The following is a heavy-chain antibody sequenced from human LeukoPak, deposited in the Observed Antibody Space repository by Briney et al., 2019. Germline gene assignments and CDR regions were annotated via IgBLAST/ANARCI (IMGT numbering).Heavy chain of an antibody. CDR1: GFTFSSYA. CDR2: ISGSGGST. V-gene: IGHV3-23*01. D-gene: IGHD3-10*01. Sequence: PGGALRLSCAASGFTFSSYAMSWVRQAPGKGLDGVSAISGSGGSTYYADSVKGRFTISRDNSKNTLYLQMNRLRAEETAVYYCAKDGSPIGELLYPIWGQGTLVTVSS. CDR3: AKDGSPIGELLYPI. J-gene: IGHJ4*02.